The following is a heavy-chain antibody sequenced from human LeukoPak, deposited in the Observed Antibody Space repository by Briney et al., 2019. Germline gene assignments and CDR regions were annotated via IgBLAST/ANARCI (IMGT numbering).Heavy chain of an antibody. CDR2: ISSGSSYI. V-gene: IGHV3-21*06. CDR3: ASHYDIDY. CDR1: GLTFTTYT. J-gene: IGHJ4*02. Sequence: PGGSLRLSCAASGLTFTTYTMNRVRQAPGKGLEWVSYISSGSSYIYYADSMKGRFTVFRDNAKNSLYLQMNSRKAEDTAVYFCASHYDIDYWGQGTLVTVSS. D-gene: IGHD3-9*01.